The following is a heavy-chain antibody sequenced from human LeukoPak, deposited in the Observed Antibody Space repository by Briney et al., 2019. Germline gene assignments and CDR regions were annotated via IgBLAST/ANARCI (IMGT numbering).Heavy chain of an antibody. CDR1: GGSISSYY. V-gene: IGHV4-59*01. D-gene: IGHD2-2*01. CDR2: IYYSGST. CDR3: ARDSRYCSSTSCYHYYYMDV. J-gene: IGHJ6*03. Sequence: SETLSLTCTVSGGSISSYYWSWIRQPPGKGLEWIGCIYYSGSTNYNPSLKSRVTISVDTSKNQFSLKLSSVTAADTAVYYCARDSRYCSSTSCYHYYYMDVWGKGTTVTVSS.